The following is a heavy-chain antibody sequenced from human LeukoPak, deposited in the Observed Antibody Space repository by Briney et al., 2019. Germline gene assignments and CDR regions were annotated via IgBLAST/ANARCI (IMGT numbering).Heavy chain of an antibody. CDR3: ARDYVREYQYYYFDY. V-gene: IGHV4-34*01. Sequence: PSETLSLTCAVYGGSFSGHYWSWIRQPPGKGLEWIGEINHSGSTNYNPSLKSRVTISVDTSKNQFSLKLSSVTAADTAVYYCARDYVREYQYYYFDYWGQGTLVTVSS. D-gene: IGHD3-16*01. CDR2: INHSGST. J-gene: IGHJ4*02. CDR1: GGSFSGHY.